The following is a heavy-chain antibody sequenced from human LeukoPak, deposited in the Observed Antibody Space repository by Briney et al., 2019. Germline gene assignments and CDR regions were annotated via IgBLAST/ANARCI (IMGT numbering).Heavy chain of an antibody. CDR1: GFTVSSNY. J-gene: IGHJ4*02. CDR3: AGEEGAIHY. Sequence: GGSLRLSCAASGFTVSSNYMSWVRQAPGKGLVWVSHIDSDGSTTNYADSVKGRFTISRDNAKNTLYLQMNTLRAEDTAVCYCAGEEGAIHYWGQGTLVTVSS. V-gene: IGHV3-74*01. D-gene: IGHD1-26*01. CDR2: IDSDGSTT.